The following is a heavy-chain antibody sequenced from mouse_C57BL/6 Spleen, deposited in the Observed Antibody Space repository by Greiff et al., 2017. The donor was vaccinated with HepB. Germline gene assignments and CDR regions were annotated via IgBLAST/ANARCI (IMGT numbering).Heavy chain of an antibody. CDR1: GFSLSTSGMG. J-gene: IGHJ2*01. CDR2: IYWDDDK. V-gene: IGHV8-12*01. D-gene: IGHD2-4*01. CDR3: ARRVGPYDYDGSYFDY. Sequence: QVQLKESGPGILQSSQTLSLTCSFSGFSLSTSGMGVSWIRQPSGKGLEWLAHIYWDDDKRYNPSLKSRLTISKDTSRNQVFLKITSVDTADTATYYCARRVGPYDYDGSYFDYWGQGTTLTVSS.